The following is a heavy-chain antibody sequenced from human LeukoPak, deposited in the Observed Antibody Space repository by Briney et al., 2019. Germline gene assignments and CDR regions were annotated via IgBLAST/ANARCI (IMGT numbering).Heavy chain of an antibody. CDR1: GYTFTSYY. D-gene: IGHD2-15*01. J-gene: IGHJ5*02. CDR3: ARDGRYCSGGSCYSAYGCWFDP. Sequence: ASVKVSCKASGYTFTSYYMHWVRQAPGQGLEGMGIINPSGGSTSYAQKFQGRVTMTRDTATSTVYMGLSSLRSEYPAVYYCARDGRYCSGGSCYSAYGCWFDPWGQGTLVTVSS. CDR2: INPSGGST. V-gene: IGHV1-46*01.